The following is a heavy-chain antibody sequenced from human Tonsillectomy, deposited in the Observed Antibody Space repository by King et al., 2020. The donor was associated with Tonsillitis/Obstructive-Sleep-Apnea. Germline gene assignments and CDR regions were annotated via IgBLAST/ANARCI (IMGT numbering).Heavy chain of an antibody. V-gene: IGHV4-59*08. J-gene: IGHJ3*02. D-gene: IGHD3-22*01. CDR3: ARLCSSGYGVI. CDR2: IYYSGST. CDR1: GGSISNYY. Sequence: LQLQESGPGLVKPSETLSLTCTVSGGSISNYYWNWIRQPPGKGLEWVGYIYYSGSTNYNPSLKSRVTISVDTSKNQFALKLSSVTAADTAIYYCARLCSSGYGVIWGQGTMVTVSS.